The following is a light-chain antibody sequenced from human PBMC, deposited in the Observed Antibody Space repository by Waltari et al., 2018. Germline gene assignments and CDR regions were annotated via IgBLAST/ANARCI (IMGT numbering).Light chain of an antibody. V-gene: IGKV1-5*03. CDR2: KSF. J-gene: IGKJ2*01. CDR1: QSISNW. Sequence: DIQMTQSPSTLPASVGDRVTITCRASQSISNWLAWYQQKPGKSPKVLIYKSFSLQSGVPSRFSGSGSETECTLTISSLQPDDFATYYCQQYKISPYTFGQGTTLEI. CDR3: QQYKISPYT.